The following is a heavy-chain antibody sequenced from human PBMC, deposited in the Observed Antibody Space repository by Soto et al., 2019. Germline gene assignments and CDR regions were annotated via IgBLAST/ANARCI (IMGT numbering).Heavy chain of an antibody. Sequence: SQTLSLTCAISGDSVSSTSAAWTWIRQSPSRGLEWLGRTYYRSKWYTDHAVSVKSRITINPDTSKNQLSLQLNTVTPQDKAVYYCPRGIATGQIYPWGQETLVTVSS. D-gene: IGHD2-15*01. CDR3: PRGIATGQIYP. J-gene: IGHJ5*02. V-gene: IGHV6-1*01. CDR2: TYYRSKWYT. CDR1: GDSVSSTSAA.